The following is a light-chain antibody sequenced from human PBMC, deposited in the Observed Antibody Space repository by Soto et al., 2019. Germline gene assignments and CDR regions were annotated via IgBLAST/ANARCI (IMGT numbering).Light chain of an antibody. J-gene: IGLJ1*01. Sequence: ALTQPRSVSGSPGQSVAISCTGTSSDVGGYNYVSWYQQHPGKAPKLMIYDVNKRPSGVPDRFSGSKSGSTASLTISGLQSEDEADYFCCSYAGSYTYVFATGTKV. V-gene: IGLV2-11*01. CDR1: SSDVGGYNY. CDR3: CSYAGSYTYV. CDR2: DVN.